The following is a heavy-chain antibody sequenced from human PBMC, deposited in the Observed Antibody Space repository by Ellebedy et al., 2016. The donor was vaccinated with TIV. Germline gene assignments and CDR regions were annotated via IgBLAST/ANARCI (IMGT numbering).Heavy chain of an antibody. D-gene: IGHD6-19*01. J-gene: IGHJ6*02. Sequence: MPSETLSLTCTVSGGSISSYYWSWIRQPPGKGLEWIGYIYYSGSTNYNPSLKSRVTISVDTSKNQFSLKLSSVTAADTAVYYCARSRLESYSSGWFRPGYGMDVWGQGTTVTVSS. CDR2: IYYSGST. CDR3: ARSRLESYSSGWFRPGYGMDV. CDR1: GGSISSYY. V-gene: IGHV4-59*08.